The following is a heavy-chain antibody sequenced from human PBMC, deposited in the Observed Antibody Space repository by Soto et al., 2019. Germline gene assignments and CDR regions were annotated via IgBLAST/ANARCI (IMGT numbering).Heavy chain of an antibody. D-gene: IGHD1-26*01. CDR2: ISAYNGNT. V-gene: IGHV1-18*01. Sequence: QVQLVQSGAEVKKPGASVKVSCKASGYTFTSYGITWVRQAPGQGLEWMGWISAYNGNTKYAQKLQGRVTMTTDTARSTAYMDLTTLRADDTAVYYCAGDLGAQIVDYWGQGTLVTVSS. CDR3: AGDLGAQIVDY. CDR1: GYTFTSYG. J-gene: IGHJ4*02.